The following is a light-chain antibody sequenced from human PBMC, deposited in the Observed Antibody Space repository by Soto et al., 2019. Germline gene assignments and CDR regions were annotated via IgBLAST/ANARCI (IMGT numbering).Light chain of an antibody. Sequence: QSALTQPASVSGSPGQSITISCTGTSSDVGGYNYVSWYQHHPGKAPKLMIYEVSNWPSGVSNRFSGSKSGNTASLTISGLQAEDEADYYCSSYTSNTTLVFGGGTTVTVL. CDR3: SSYTSNTTLV. J-gene: IGLJ2*01. CDR1: SSDVGGYNY. CDR2: EVS. V-gene: IGLV2-14*01.